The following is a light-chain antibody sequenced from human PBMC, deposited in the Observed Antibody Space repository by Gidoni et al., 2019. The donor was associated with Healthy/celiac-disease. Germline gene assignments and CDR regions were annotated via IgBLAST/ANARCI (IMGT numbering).Light chain of an antibody. CDR1: QSLLHSDGKTY. CDR2: EVS. CDR3: MQSIQLHQGT. Sequence: LVITPPPLSLSFTPGQPASISCKSSQSLLHSDGKTYLYWYLQKTGQHPQLLIYEVSNRFYGVPDRCSGSGAGTDVTLKSSRVEEEDVGVYYCMQSIQLHQGTFGQGTKLEIK. V-gene: IGKV2D-29*01. J-gene: IGKJ2*02.